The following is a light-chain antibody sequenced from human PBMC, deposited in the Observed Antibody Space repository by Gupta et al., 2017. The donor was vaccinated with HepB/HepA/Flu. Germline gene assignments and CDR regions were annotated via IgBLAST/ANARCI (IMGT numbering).Light chain of an antibody. J-gene: IGKJ4*01. CDR3: QRYDNVRLT. CDR2: DAS. Sequence: DIQMTQSPSSLSASVGDRVTITCQASQDISTYLNWYQQRPGKARKVLIYDASTLETGVPSRFSGSGSGTDFTFTISSLQPEDIATYYSQRYDNVRLTFGGGTKVEIK. CDR1: QDISTY. V-gene: IGKV1-33*01.